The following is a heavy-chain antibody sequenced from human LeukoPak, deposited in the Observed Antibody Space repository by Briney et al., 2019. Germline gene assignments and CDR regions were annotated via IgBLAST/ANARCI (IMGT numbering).Heavy chain of an antibody. CDR2: VSYDGSNQ. CDR3: ARVHVYSSSFDP. J-gene: IGHJ5*02. CDR1: GFIFSNYG. D-gene: IGHD6-6*01. V-gene: IGHV3-33*01. Sequence: GGSLRLSCAASGFIFSNYGMHWVRQAPGKGLEWLAVVSYDGSNQFYADSVKGRFTISRDNSKNTLYLQMNSLRAEDTAVYYCARVHVYSSSFDPWGQGTLVTVSS.